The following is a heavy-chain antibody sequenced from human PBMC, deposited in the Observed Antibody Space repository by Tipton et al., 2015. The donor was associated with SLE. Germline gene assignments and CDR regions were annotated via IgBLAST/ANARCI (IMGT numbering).Heavy chain of an antibody. Sequence: TLSLTCTVSGGSISSSSYYWGWIRQPPGKGLEWIGSIYHSGSTNYNPSLKSRVTISVDTSKNQFSLKLSSVTAADTAVYYCARGVQLSPRAFDIWGQGTMVTVSS. CDR1: GGSISSSSYY. J-gene: IGHJ3*02. CDR3: ARGVQLSPRAFDI. V-gene: IGHV4-39*07. D-gene: IGHD2-2*01. CDR2: IYHSGST.